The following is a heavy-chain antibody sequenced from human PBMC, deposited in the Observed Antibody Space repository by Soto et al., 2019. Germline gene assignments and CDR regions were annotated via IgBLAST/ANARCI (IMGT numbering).Heavy chain of an antibody. D-gene: IGHD3-3*01. CDR2: ISPNSGRP. V-gene: IGHV1-18*04. J-gene: IGHJ4*02. Sequence: QVQLVQSGAEVKRPGAAVKVSCKASGYTFTKYDISWVRQAPGQGLEWLGLISPNSGRPSYAQKFEGRVTMTRDTSTTKAYLELRSLRSDDTAVYYCVRQYYDFWTDYPDFDYWGQGTLVTVSS. CDR1: GYTFTKYD. CDR3: VRQYYDFWTDYPDFDY.